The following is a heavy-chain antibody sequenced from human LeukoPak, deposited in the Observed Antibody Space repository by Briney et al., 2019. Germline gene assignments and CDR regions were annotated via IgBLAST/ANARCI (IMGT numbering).Heavy chain of an antibody. D-gene: IGHD6-19*01. V-gene: IGHV3-30*02. CDR2: IWYDGSNK. CDR3: AKMAGIAVPDY. CDR1: GFTFSNYG. J-gene: IGHJ4*02. Sequence: GGSLRLSCAASGFTFSNYGMHWVRQAPGKGLEWVAHIWYDGSNKYYTDSVKGRFTISRDNSKNTLYLQMNSLRAEDTAVYYCAKMAGIAVPDYWGQGTLVTVSS.